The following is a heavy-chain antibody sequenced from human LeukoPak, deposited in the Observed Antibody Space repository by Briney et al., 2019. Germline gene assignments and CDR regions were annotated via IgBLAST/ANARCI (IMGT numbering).Heavy chain of an antibody. V-gene: IGHV1-8*01. CDR3: ATWGYYDILTGYYITDDY. Sequence: ASVKVSCKASGYTFTSYDINWVRQATGQGLEWMGWMNPNSGNTGYAQKLQGRVTMTRNTSISTAYMELSSLRSEDTAVYYCATWGYYDILTGYYITDDYWGQGTLVTVSS. J-gene: IGHJ4*02. CDR1: GYTFTSYD. CDR2: MNPNSGNT. D-gene: IGHD3-9*01.